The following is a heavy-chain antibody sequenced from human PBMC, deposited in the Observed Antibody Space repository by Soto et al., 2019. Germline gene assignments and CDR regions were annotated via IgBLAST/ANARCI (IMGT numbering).Heavy chain of an antibody. CDR3: AKGGVGSTSNAFDI. CDR2: ISYDGSNK. Sequence: WWSLRLTCSASVFAFRSYGRHCLRQAPAKGLKWVAVISYDGSNKYYADSVKGRFTISRDNSKNTLYLQMNSLRAEDTAVYYCAKGGVGSTSNAFDIWGQGTMVTVSS. D-gene: IGHD1-26*01. CDR1: VFAFRSYG. V-gene: IGHV3-30*18. J-gene: IGHJ3*02.